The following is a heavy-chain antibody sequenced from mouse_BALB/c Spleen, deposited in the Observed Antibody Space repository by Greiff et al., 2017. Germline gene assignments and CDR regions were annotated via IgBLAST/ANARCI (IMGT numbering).Heavy chain of an antibody. J-gene: IGHJ2*01. CDR1: GFNIKDYY. CDR2: IDPENGDT. CDR3: NAYGRRDY. Sequence: VQLQQSGAELVRSGASVKLSCTASGFNIKDYYMHWVKQRPEKGLEWIGWIDPENGDTEYAPKFQGKATMTADTSSNTAYLQLSSLTSEDTAVYYCNAYGRRDYWGQGTTLTVSS. D-gene: IGHD2-1*01. V-gene: IGHV14-4*02.